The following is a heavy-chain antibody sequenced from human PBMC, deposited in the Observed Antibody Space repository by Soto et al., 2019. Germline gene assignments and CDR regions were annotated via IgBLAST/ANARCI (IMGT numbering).Heavy chain of an antibody. V-gene: IGHV3-53*01. D-gene: IGHD3-10*01. CDR1: GFTVSNNY. CDR3: GTTPGGGGY. CDR2: IYSGGYT. Sequence: EVQLVESGGGLIQPGGSLRLSCAVSGFTVSNNYMSWVRQAPGKGLEGVSVIYSGGYTAYGDSVKGRFTISRDNSKTTLNLQNKALRADDQAGYSGGTTPGGGGYWGQGTLVTVSS. J-gene: IGHJ4*02.